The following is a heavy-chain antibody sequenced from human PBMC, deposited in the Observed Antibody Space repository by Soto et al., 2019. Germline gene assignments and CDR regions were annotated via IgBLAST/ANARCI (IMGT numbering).Heavy chain of an antibody. Sequence: RGVLRLSCAASGFTFSSYAMSWVRQAPGKGLEWVSAISGSGGSTYYADSVKGRFTISRDNSKNTLYLQMNSLRAEDTAVYYCAKGYSSGWYYFDYWGQGTLVTVSS. CDR1: GFTFSSYA. J-gene: IGHJ4*02. V-gene: IGHV3-23*01. CDR3: AKGYSSGWYYFDY. D-gene: IGHD6-19*01. CDR2: ISGSGGST.